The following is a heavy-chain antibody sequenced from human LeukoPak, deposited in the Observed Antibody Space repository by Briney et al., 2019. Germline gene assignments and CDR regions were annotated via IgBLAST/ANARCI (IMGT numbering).Heavy chain of an antibody. D-gene: IGHD3-10*01. V-gene: IGHV1-46*01. CDR1: GYTFTSYY. J-gene: IGHJ6*03. CDR2: INPSGGST. CDR3: ARDLRLWFGELFYYYYYMDV. Sequence: GASVKVSCKASGYTFTSYYMHWVRQAPGQGLEWMGIINPSGGSTSYAQKFQGRVTMTRDTSTSTVYMELSSLRSEDTAVYYCARDLRLWFGELFYYYYYMDVWGKGTTVTISS.